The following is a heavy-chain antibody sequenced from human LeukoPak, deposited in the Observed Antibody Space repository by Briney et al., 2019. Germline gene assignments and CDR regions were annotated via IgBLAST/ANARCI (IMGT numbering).Heavy chain of an antibody. D-gene: IGHD3-22*01. J-gene: IGHJ3*02. CDR2: IYYSGSS. CDR3: ARGNYYDGRTYYRAFDI. V-gene: IGHV4-61*03. Sequence: PSETLSLTCAVSGGSISSGGYSWSWIRQPPGKGLEWIGYIYYSGSSNYNPSLKSRVTISVDTSKNHFSLKLSSVTAADTAVYYCARGNYYDGRTYYRAFDIWGQGTMVTVSS. CDR1: GGSISSGGYS.